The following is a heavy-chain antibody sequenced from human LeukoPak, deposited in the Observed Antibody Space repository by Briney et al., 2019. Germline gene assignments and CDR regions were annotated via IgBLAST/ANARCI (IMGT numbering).Heavy chain of an antibody. Sequence: GGSLRLSCAASGFTFSSNWMSWVRQAPGKGLEWVSGINWNGGSTGYADSVKGRFTISRDNAKNSLYLQMNSLRAEDTALYYCARDRAGGGSYPPFDYWGQGTLVTVSS. D-gene: IGHD1-26*01. CDR1: GFTFSSNW. CDR2: INWNGGST. CDR3: ARDRAGGGSYPPFDY. J-gene: IGHJ4*02. V-gene: IGHV3-20*04.